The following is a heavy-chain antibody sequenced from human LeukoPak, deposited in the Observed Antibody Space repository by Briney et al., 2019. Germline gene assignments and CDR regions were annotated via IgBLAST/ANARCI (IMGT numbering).Heavy chain of an antibody. CDR2: IHYTGSI. Sequence: PSETLSLTCTVSGGSISSSGYYWGYIRQPPGKGLEWIGSIHYTGSIYYNLSLKSRVTISVDTSKKQFSLKLSSVTAADTAVYYCARARVIAATQTFDYWGQGTLVTVSS. J-gene: IGHJ4*02. CDR1: GGSISSSGYY. CDR3: ARARVIAATQTFDY. V-gene: IGHV4-39*01. D-gene: IGHD2-15*01.